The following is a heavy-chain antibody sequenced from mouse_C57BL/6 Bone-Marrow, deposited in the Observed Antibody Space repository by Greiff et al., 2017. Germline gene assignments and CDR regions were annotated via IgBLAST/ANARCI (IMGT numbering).Heavy chain of an antibody. CDR1: GFTFSSYA. Sequence: EVMLVESGGGLVKPGGSLKLSCAASGFTFSSYAMSWVRQTPEKRLEWVATISDGGSYTYYPDNVKGRFTISRDNAKNNLYQQMSHLKSEDTAMYYCARGRLTTVVDFDYWGQGTTLTVSS. CDR3: ARGRLTTVVDFDY. CDR2: ISDGGSYT. J-gene: IGHJ2*01. V-gene: IGHV5-4*03. D-gene: IGHD1-1*01.